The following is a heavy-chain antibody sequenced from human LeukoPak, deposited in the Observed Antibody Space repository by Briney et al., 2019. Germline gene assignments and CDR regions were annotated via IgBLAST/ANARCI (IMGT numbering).Heavy chain of an antibody. J-gene: IGHJ3*02. D-gene: IGHD2-15*01. CDR1: GGSISSYY. CDR3: ASQPRYCSGGSCSDAFDI. Sequence: SETLSLTCTVSGGSISSYYWSWIRQPPGKGLEWIGYIYYSGSTNYNPSLKSRVTISVDTSKNQFSLKLSSVTAADTAVYYCASQPRYCSGGSCSDAFDIWGQGTMVTGSS. CDR2: IYYSGST. V-gene: IGHV4-59*01.